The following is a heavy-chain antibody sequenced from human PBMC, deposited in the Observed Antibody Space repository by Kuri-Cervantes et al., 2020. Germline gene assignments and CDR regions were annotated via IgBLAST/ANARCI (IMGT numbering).Heavy chain of an antibody. V-gene: IGHV3-23*01. CDR2: ISDSGGNT. J-gene: IGHJ4*02. CDR1: GFTFSSYN. CDR3: ARDHGGSYYPHPYYFDY. D-gene: IGHD2-15*01. Sequence: GGSLRLSCAASGFTFSSYNMNWVRQAPGKGLEWVSGISDSGGNTFYTDSVRGRFTISRDNSKNTLYLQMSSLRGEDTAVYYCARDHGGSYYPHPYYFDYWGQGTLVTVSS.